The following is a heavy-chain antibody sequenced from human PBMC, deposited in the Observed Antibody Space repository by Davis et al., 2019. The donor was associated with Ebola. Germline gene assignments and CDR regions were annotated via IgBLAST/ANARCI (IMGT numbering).Heavy chain of an antibody. CDR2: INAGNGNT. V-gene: IGHV1-3*01. D-gene: IGHD3-3*02. Sequence: ASVKVSCKASGYTFTSYAMHWVRQAPGQRLEWMGWINAGNGNTKYSQKFQGRVTITRDTSASTAYVELSSLRSEDTAVYYCARDFSEFYYYGMDVWGQGTTVTVSS. CDR3: ARDFSEFYYYGMDV. J-gene: IGHJ6*02. CDR1: GYTFTSYA.